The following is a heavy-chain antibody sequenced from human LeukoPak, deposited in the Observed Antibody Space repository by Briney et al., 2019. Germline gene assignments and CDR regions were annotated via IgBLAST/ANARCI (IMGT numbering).Heavy chain of an antibody. J-gene: IGHJ4*02. CDR2: IKQDGSEK. CDR3: ARPRGSSWYFDF. V-gene: IGHV3-7*04. CDR1: GFTFSSYW. Sequence: PGGSLRLSCAASGFTFSSYWMSWVRQAPGKELEWVANIKQDGSEKYYVDSLKGRFTISRDNAKNSLYLQMNSLRVEDTAVYYCARPRGSSWYFDFWGQGTLVTVSS. D-gene: IGHD6-13*01.